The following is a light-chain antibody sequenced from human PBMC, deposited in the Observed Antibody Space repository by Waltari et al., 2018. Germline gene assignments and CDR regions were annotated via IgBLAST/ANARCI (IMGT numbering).Light chain of an antibody. CDR2: EVS. V-gene: IGLV2-23*02. Sequence: QSALTQPASVSGSPGQSITISCTGTSSDVGTYNLVSWYQQHPGKAPIFMIYEVSKRPSGVSNRFSGSKSGNTASLTISGLQAEDEAAYYCCSYAGSSTWVFGGGTKLTVL. CDR1: SSDVGTYNL. J-gene: IGLJ3*02. CDR3: CSYAGSSTWV.